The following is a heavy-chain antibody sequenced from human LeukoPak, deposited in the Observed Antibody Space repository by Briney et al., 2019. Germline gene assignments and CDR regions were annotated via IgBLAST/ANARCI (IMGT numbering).Heavy chain of an antibody. CDR2: INPNSGGA. CDR1: GYMFTGYY. Sequence: ASVKVSCKASGYMFTGYYMHWVRQAPGQRLEWMGWINPNSGGANYAQKFQGRVTMTRDTSISTAYMDLNRLRSDDTAVYYCARVVAVTGTPVYYMDVWGKGTTVTVSS. V-gene: IGHV1-2*02. D-gene: IGHD6-19*01. CDR3: ARVVAVTGTPVYYMDV. J-gene: IGHJ6*03.